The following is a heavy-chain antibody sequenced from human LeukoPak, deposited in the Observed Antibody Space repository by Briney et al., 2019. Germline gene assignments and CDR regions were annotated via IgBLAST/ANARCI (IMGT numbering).Heavy chain of an antibody. CDR1: GFTFSSYA. CDR2: ISGSGGST. CDR3: AKDLTVTRYYHYGMDV. V-gene: IGHV3-23*01. J-gene: IGHJ6*02. Sequence: GGSLRLSCAASGFTFSSYAMSWVRQAPGKGLEWVSAISGSGGSTYYADSVKGRFTISRDNSKNTLYLQMNSLRAEDTAVYYCAKDLTVTRYYHYGMDVWGQGTTVTVSS. D-gene: IGHD4-17*01.